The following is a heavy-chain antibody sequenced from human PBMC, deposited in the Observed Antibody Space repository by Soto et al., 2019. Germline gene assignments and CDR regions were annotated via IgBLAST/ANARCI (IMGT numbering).Heavy chain of an antibody. V-gene: IGHV3-23*01. D-gene: IGHD2-2*01. Sequence: EVQLLESGGGLVQPGGSLRLSCVGSGFTFINYAMNWVRQTPGKGLEWVSGISGGGDRTFDADSVKGRFTISRDNSKTTVNFQMTSLRADDTAGYYCARKVLGSTSRPDWWYFDLWGRGTLVTVSS. CDR3: ARKVLGSTSRPDWWYFDL. J-gene: IGHJ2*01. CDR2: ISGGGDRT. CDR1: GFTFINYA.